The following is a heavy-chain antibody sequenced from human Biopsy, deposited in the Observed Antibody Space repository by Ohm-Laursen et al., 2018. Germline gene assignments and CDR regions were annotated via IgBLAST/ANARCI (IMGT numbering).Heavy chain of an antibody. CDR2: RIPYFNTI. D-gene: IGHD2/OR15-2a*01. V-gene: IGHV1-69*01. Sequence: SSVTVSCQASGVTFDTYAFGWVRQAPGQGLEWMGGRIPYFNTIYYARNFQDRAVITADRSARTTDMQLSGLRPDDTAVYYCVGGQRGPPIGVTVPGDAFDLWGPGTMVTVSP. J-gene: IGHJ3*01. CDR3: VGGQRGPPIGVTVPGDAFDL. CDR1: GVTFDTYA.